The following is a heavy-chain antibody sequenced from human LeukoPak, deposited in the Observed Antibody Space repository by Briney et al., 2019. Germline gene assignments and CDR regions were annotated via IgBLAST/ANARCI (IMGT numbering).Heavy chain of an antibody. D-gene: IGHD1-1*01. CDR2: INPNSGGT. J-gene: IGHJ4*02. V-gene: IGHV1-2*02. Sequence: PVASVKVSCTASGYTFTGYYIHWVRQAPGQGLEWMGWINPNSGGTKYAQKFQGRVTMTRDTSISTAYMELSRLTSDDTAVYYCARDIGTGFPSNYFDYWGQGTLVTVSS. CDR1: GYTFTGYY. CDR3: ARDIGTGFPSNYFDY.